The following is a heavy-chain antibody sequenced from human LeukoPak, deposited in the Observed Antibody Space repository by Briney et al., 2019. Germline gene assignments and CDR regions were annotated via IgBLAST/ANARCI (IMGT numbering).Heavy chain of an antibody. V-gene: IGHV3-30-3*01. Sequence: PGGSLRLSCAASGFTFSSYAMHWVRQAPGKGLEWVAVISYDGSNKYYADSVKGRFTISRDNSKNTLYLQMNSLRAEDTAVYYCARWSSGSSGVYFDYWGQGTLVTVSS. D-gene: IGHD1-26*01. CDR2: ISYDGSNK. CDR1: GFTFSSYA. CDR3: ARWSSGSSGVYFDY. J-gene: IGHJ4*02.